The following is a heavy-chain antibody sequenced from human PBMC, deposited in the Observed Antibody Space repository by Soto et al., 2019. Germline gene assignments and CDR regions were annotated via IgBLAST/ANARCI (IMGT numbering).Heavy chain of an antibody. V-gene: IGHV1-18*01. D-gene: IGHD1-26*01. CDR1: GYTFTSYG. CDR3: ARDAAVGLFDY. Sequence: QVQLVHSGAEVKKPGASVKVSCKASGYTFTSYGISWVRQAPGQGLEWMGWINPYNGNTKYAQKLQGRVTMTTATSTSTAYMELRSLRSDDTAVYYCARDAAVGLFDYWGQGTRVTVSS. J-gene: IGHJ4*02. CDR2: INPYNGNT.